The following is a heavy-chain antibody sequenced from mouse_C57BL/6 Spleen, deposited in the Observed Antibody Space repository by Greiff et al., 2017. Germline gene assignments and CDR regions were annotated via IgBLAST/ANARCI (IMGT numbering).Heavy chain of an antibody. D-gene: IGHD2-4*01. V-gene: IGHV1-62-2*01. CDR3: ARHERGSSFMITTGAMDY. Sequence: VKLQESGAELVKPGASVKLSCKASGYTFTEYTIHWVKQRSGQGLEWIGWFYPGSGSIKYNEKFKDKATLTADKSSSTVYMELSRLTSEDSAVYFCARHERGSSFMITTGAMDYWGQGTSVTVSS. CDR1: GYTFTEYT. J-gene: IGHJ4*01. CDR2: FYPGSGSI.